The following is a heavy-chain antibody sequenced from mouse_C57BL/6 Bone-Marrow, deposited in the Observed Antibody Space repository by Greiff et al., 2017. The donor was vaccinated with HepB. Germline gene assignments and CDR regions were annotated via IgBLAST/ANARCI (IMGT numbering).Heavy chain of an antibody. D-gene: IGHD4-1*01. V-gene: IGHV3-6*01. CDR1: GYSITSGYY. CDR2: ISYDGSN. CDR3: ASTNWSYAMDY. J-gene: IGHJ4*01. Sequence: ESGPGLVKPSQSLSLTCSVTGYSITSGYYWNWIRQFPGNKLEWMGYISYDGSNNYNPSLKNRISITRDTSKNQFFLKLNSVTTEDTATYYCASTNWSYAMDYWGQGTSVTVSS.